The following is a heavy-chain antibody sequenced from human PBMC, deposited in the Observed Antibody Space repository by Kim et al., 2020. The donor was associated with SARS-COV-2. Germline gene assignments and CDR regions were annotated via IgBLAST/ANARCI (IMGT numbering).Heavy chain of an antibody. V-gene: IGHV3-7*03. CDR1: DFTFSRYW. D-gene: IGHD6-13*01. J-gene: IGHJ4*02. CDR2: IKEEGSVK. Sequence: GGSLRLSCAASDFTFSRYWMSWVRQAPGKGLEWVANIKEEGSVKQYVDSVKGRFTISRDNAKNSLYLQMNSLRADDTAVYYCARDGVLSYTSSWDYWGRGTLVTVSS. CDR3: ARDGVLSYTSSWDY.